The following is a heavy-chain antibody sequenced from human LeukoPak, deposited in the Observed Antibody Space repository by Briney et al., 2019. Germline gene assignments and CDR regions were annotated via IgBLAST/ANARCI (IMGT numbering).Heavy chain of an antibody. CDR3: ARDFLVYAIAFDI. CDR1: GFTFSSNG. D-gene: IGHD2-8*01. J-gene: IGHJ3*02. CDR2: IQYDGSKK. Sequence: GGSLRLSCVASGFTFSSNGMHWVRQAPGKGLEWVTFIQYDGSKKYYADSVKGRFTISRDNSKNTLYLEMNSLRAEDTAVYYCARDFLVYAIAFDIWGQGTMVTVSS. V-gene: IGHV3-30*02.